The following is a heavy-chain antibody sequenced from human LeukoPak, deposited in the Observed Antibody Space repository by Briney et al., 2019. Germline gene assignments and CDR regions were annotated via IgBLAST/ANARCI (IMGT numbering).Heavy chain of an antibody. CDR3: ARDRAVATIGGVDY. CDR2: ISAYNGNT. V-gene: IGHV1-18*01. Sequence: ASVKVSCKASGYTFTIYGISWVRQAPGQGLEWMGWISAYNGNTNYAQKLQGRVTMTTDTSTSTAYMELSRLRSDDTAVYYCARDRAVATIGGVDYWGEGTLVTVSS. J-gene: IGHJ4*02. D-gene: IGHD5-12*01. CDR1: GYTFTIYG.